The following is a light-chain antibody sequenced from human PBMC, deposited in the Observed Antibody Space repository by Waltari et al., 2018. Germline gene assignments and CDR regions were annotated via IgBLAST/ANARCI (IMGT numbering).Light chain of an antibody. Sequence: DVQMTQSPASLSASVGDSVTISCRADQNIRNKLKWYQQKPGKAPKHLSSAESPLQSGVPLRFSGSGSGTDFTLAISSLQPEDFATYFCQQSHTPPVFTFGQGTKLDMK. V-gene: IGKV1-39*01. CDR2: AES. J-gene: IGKJ2*01. CDR1: QNIRNK. CDR3: QQSHTPPVFT.